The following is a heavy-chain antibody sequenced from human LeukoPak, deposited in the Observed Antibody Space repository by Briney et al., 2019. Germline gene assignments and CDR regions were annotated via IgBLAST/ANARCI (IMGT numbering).Heavy chain of an antibody. J-gene: IGHJ4*02. CDR1: GFTFSSYA. Sequence: GGSLRLSCEASGFTFSSYAMSWVRQAPGKGLEWVSAISGSGGSTYYADSVKGRFTISRDSSKNTLYLKMNSLRAEDTAVYYCAKSQSGWYSFDYWGQGALVTVSS. D-gene: IGHD6-19*01. CDR2: ISGSGGST. V-gene: IGHV3-23*01. CDR3: AKSQSGWYSFDY.